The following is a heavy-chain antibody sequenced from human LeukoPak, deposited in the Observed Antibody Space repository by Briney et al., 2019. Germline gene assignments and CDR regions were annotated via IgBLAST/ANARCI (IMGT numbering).Heavy chain of an antibody. CDR1: GGSISSSYYY. D-gene: IGHD6-19*01. CDR3: AREFIAVAGHFDY. J-gene: IGHJ4*02. Sequence: SETLSLTCTVSGGSISSSYYYWGWIRQPPGKGLEWIGSIYYSGSTYYNPSLKSRVTISVDTSKNQFSLKLSSVTAADTAVYYCAREFIAVAGHFDYWGQGTLVTVSS. V-gene: IGHV4-39*07. CDR2: IYYSGST.